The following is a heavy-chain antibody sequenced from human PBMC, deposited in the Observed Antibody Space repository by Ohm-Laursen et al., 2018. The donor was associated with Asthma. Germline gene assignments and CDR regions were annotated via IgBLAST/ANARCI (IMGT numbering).Heavy chain of an antibody. V-gene: IGHV3-23*01. CDR1: GFTFSDYY. D-gene: IGHD1-1*01. J-gene: IGHJ4*02. CDR3: AKTTGTSSRTSDY. CDR2: ISSNGGST. Sequence: SLRLSCTASGFTFSDYYMSFIRQAPGKGLEWVSGISSNGGSTQYADSVKGRFTISRDNSKNTLFLQMSSLRAEDTAVYYCAKTTGTSSRTSDYWGQGTLVTVSS.